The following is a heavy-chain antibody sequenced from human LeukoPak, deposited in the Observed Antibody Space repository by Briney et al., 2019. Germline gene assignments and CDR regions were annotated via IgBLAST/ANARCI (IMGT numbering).Heavy chain of an antibody. J-gene: IGHJ5*02. CDR1: GDSISSGNYF. CDR2: IHSDGLA. Sequence: SETLSLTCTVSGDSISSGNYFWAWIRQSAGKGLEWIGRIHSDGLANYNPSLRSRVTISVDTSNNQFSLKVMSVTAADTATYYCARDRQLGWFGPWGQGILVTVSS. V-gene: IGHV4-61*02. D-gene: IGHD3-16*01. CDR3: ARDRQLGWFGP.